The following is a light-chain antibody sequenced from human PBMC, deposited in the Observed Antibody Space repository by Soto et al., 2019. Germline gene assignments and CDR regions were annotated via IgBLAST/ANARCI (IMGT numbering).Light chain of an antibody. CDR2: GAS. J-gene: IGKJ1*01. CDR3: QNYNSAPRT. CDR1: QGISNS. V-gene: IGKV1-27*01. Sequence: TQMTQSPSSLSAAVGDRVTITCRASQGISNSLAWYQQKPGKVPELLIDGASTLPPGVPSRFSGSGSGTDVALTISSLQPEDVATYYCQNYNSAPRTFGQGTKVELK.